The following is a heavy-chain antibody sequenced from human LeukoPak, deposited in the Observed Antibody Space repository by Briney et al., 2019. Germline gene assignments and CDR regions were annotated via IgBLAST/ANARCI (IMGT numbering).Heavy chain of an antibody. CDR3: ARGLYTKAILRFLEWLSLPFDY. CDR2: INAGNGNT. J-gene: IGHJ4*02. D-gene: IGHD3-3*01. V-gene: IGHV1-3*01. CDR1: GYTFTSYA. Sequence: ASVKVSCKASGYTFTSYAMHWVRQAPGQRLEWMGWINAGNGNTKYSQKFQGRVTITRDTSASTAYMELSSLRSEDTAVYYCARGLYTKAILRFLEWLSLPFDYWGQGTLVTVSS.